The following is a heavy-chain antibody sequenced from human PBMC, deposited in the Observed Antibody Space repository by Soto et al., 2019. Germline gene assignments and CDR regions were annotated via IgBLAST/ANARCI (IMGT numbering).Heavy chain of an antibody. CDR3: ARGPPDCSSTSCLNNWFDP. CDR1: GGSISSGGYS. V-gene: IGHV4-30-2*01. D-gene: IGHD2-2*01. Sequence: PSETLSLTCTVSGGSISSGGYSWSWIRQPPGKGLEWIGEIYHSGSTNYTPSLKSRVTISVDKSKNQFSLKLSSVTAADTAVYYCARGPPDCSSTSCLNNWFDPWGQGTLVTVSS. CDR2: IYHSGST. J-gene: IGHJ5*02.